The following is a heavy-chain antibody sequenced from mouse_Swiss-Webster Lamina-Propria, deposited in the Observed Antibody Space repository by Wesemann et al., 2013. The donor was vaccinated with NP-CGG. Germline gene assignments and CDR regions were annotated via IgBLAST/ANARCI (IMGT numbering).Heavy chain of an antibody. Sequence: GWIYPGDGSTKYNEKFKGKATLTADKSSSTAYMQLSSLTSENSAVYFCARSERYDLYAMDYWGQGTSVTVSS. V-gene: IGHV1S56*01. CDR2: IYPGDGST. D-gene: IGHD2-14*01. J-gene: IGHJ4*01. CDR3: ARSERYDLYAMDY.